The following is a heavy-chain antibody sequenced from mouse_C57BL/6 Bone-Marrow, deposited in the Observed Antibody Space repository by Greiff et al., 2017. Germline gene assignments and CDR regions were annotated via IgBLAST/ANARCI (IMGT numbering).Heavy chain of an antibody. CDR3: ARDYDYADYYAMDY. Sequence: QVQLQQPGAELVKPGASVKMSCKASGYTFTSYWITWVKQRPGQGLEWIGDIYPGSGSTNYNEKFKSKATLTVDTSSSTAYMQLSSLTSEDSAVYYCARDYDYADYYAMDYWGQGTSVTVSS. CDR1: GYTFTSYW. V-gene: IGHV1-55*01. D-gene: IGHD2-4*01. CDR2: IYPGSGST. J-gene: IGHJ4*01.